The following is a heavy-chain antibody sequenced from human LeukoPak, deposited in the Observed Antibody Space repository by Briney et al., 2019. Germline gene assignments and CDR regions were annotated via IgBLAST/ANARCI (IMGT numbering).Heavy chain of an antibody. CDR2: IKQDGSER. CDR1: GFTLSSYW. D-gene: IGHD2-21*02. V-gene: IGHV3-7*01. CDR3: ARRYCGGDCHPPYFDY. Sequence: PGGSLRLSCAASGFTLSSYWMSWVRQAPGKGLEWVANIKQDGSERYYVDPVKGRFTISRDNAKNSLYLQMNSLRAEDTAVYYRARRYCGGDCHPPYFDYWGQGTLVTVSS. J-gene: IGHJ4*02.